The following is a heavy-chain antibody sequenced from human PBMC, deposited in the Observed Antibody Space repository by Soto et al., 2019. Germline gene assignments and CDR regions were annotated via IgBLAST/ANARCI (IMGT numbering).Heavy chain of an antibody. Sequence: PSETLSLTCTVSGDSISSSSYYWGWIRQPPGKGLEWIGSIYYTGSTYYNPSLKSRVTISVDTSKNQFSLKLSSVTAADTAVYYCARDAADYYYGMDVWGQGTTVTVSS. CDR1: GDSISSSSYY. CDR2: IYYTGST. J-gene: IGHJ6*02. V-gene: IGHV4-39*07. D-gene: IGHD6-25*01. CDR3: ARDAADYYYGMDV.